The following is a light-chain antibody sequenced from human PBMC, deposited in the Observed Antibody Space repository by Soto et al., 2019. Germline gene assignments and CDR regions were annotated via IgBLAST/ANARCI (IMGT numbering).Light chain of an antibody. CDR2: DVT. V-gene: IGLV2-11*01. J-gene: IGLJ2*01. CDR3: CSYAGSYSVL. CDR1: SSDVGGYDF. Sequence: QSALTQPRSVSGSPGQSVTISCTGTSSDVGGYDFVSWYQQHPGKAPKLTIYDVTKRPSWVPDRFSGAKSGNSASLTISGLRAEDEADYYCCSYAGSYSVLFGGGTKLTVL.